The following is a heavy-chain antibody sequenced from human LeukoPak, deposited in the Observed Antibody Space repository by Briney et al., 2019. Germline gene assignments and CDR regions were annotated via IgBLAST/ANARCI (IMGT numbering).Heavy chain of an antibody. V-gene: IGHV5-51*01. CDR3: ASLAYCGGDCYPYYFDY. CDR2: TYPGDSDT. Sequence: GESLKISCKGSGYSFTSYWIGWVRQMPGKGLEWMGITYPGDSDTRYSPSFQGQVTISADKSISTAYLQWSSLKASDTAMYYCASLAYCGGDCYPYYFDYWGQGTLVTVSS. J-gene: IGHJ4*02. D-gene: IGHD2-21*02. CDR1: GYSFTSYW.